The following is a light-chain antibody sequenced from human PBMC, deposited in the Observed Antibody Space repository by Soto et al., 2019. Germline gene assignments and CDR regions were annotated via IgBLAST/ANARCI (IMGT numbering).Light chain of an antibody. J-gene: IGLJ1*01. Sequence: QSVLTQPPSASGSPGQSVTISCTGTFSDVGAYNFVSWYQQHPGKAPKLMIHEVNKRPSGVPDRFSGSKSGNTASLTVSGLQADDEADYYCSSYAGRKEVFGTGTKLTVL. CDR3: SSYAGRKEV. V-gene: IGLV2-8*01. CDR2: EVN. CDR1: FSDVGAYNF.